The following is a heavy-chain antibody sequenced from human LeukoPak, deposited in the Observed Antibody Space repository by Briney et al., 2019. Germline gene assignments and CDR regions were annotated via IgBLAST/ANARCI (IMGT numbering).Heavy chain of an antibody. CDR2: ISMDGIQE. CDR1: GFRFNNYA. D-gene: IGHD5-18*01. CDR3: AREVYSYALDALDL. Sequence: GGSLRLSCAASGFRFNNYAMHWVRQPPGTGLEWVAVISMDGIQEYYADSVKGRFSISRDNSKNTLYLQMNSLRPEDTAVYYCAREVYSYALDALDLWGQGTMVTVSS. V-gene: IGHV3-30*04. J-gene: IGHJ3*01.